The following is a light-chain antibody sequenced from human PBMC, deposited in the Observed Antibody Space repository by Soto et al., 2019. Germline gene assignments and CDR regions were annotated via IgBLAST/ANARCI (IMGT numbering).Light chain of an antibody. J-gene: IGKJ3*01. V-gene: IGKV3-20*01. Sequence: ESVLTQSPGTLSLSPGERATLSCRASQSINSRYFAWYQQKPGQAPRLLIYGASSRATGIPDRFSGSGSGTDFTLTISRLEPEDFAVYYCQQFGSSPGFTFGPGTKVDIK. CDR3: QQFGSSPGFT. CDR1: QSINSRY. CDR2: GAS.